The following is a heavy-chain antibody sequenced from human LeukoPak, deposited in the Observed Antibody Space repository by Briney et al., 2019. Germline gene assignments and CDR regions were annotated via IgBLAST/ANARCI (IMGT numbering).Heavy chain of an antibody. D-gene: IGHD1-7*01. V-gene: IGHV3-48*02. CDR2: ITKSGSTI. Sequence: PGGSLRLSCAASGFSFSSYTMNWVRQAPGKGLEWVSHITKSGSTIYHADSVKGRFTISRDNAKNSLYLQMNSLRDEDTAVYYCARGLNYAFDIWGQGTIVTVSS. J-gene: IGHJ3*02. CDR3: ARGLNYAFDI. CDR1: GFSFSSYT.